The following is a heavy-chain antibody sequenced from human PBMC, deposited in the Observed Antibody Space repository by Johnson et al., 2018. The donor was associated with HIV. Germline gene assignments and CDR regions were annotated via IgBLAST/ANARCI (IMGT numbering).Heavy chain of an antibody. D-gene: IGHD1-7*01. CDR3: ASGAQFGTVSHDAFDI. J-gene: IGHJ3*02. Sequence: QVQLVESGGGLVKPGGSLRLSCAASGFTFSDYYMSWIRQAPGKGLEWVSYISSSGSTIYYADSVKGRLTISRDNAKSSLYLQMNSLGAEDTAVYYCASGAQFGTVSHDAFDIWGQGTMVTVSS. V-gene: IGHV3-11*04. CDR2: ISSSGSTI. CDR1: GFTFSDYY.